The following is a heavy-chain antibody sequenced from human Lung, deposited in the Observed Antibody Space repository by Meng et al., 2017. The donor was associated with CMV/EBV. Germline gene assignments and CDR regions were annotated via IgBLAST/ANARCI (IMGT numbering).Heavy chain of an antibody. CDR1: GYTFTAYY. D-gene: IGHD2-21*01. Sequence: ASVXVSXKASGYTFTAYYLHWVRQAPGQGLEWMGWINPNTGDTNYAQKFQGRVTMTRDTSTSTAYMELSSLTSDDTAVYYCARSIVVVIATLDPWGRGTLVTVSS. CDR2: INPNTGDT. J-gene: IGHJ5*02. V-gene: IGHV1-2*02. CDR3: ARSIVVVIATLDP.